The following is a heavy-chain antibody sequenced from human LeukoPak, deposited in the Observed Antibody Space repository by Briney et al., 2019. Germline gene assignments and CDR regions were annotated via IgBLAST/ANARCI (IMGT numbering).Heavy chain of an antibody. V-gene: IGHV1-18*04. J-gene: IGHJ4*02. Sequence: KPGESLKISCKGSGYSFTSYWIGWVRQAPGQGLEWMGWISAYNGNTNYAQKLQGRVTMTTDTSTSTAYMELRSLRSDDTAVYYCARRVAGTGIDYWGQGTLVTVSS. CDR2: ISAYNGNT. CDR1: GYSFTSYW. CDR3: ARRVAGTGIDY. D-gene: IGHD6-19*01.